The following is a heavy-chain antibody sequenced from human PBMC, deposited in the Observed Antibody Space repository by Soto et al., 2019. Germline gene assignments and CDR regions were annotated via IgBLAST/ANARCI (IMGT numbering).Heavy chain of an antibody. CDR2: LYADGGT. CDR3: AIDLVVVPAALLRDYSDYNYAGSDAFDI. J-gene: IGHJ3*02. CDR1: GFIVSNNY. V-gene: IGHV3-66*01. Sequence: EVQLVESGGGLVQPGGSLRLSCAASGFIVSNNYMNWVRQAPGKGLEWVSVLYADGGTEYADSMKGRFTTSRDDSKNTLFLQMTNLGADGTAVYYCAIDLVVVPAALLRDYSDYNYAGSDAFDIWGQGTLVTVSS. D-gene: IGHD2-2*01.